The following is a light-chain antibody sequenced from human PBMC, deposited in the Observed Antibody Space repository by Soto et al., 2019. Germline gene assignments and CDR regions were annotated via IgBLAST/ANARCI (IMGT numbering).Light chain of an antibody. CDR1: SRDVAVYSY. CDR3: ASYAVSYTGI. Sequence: QSVLTQPRSVSGSPGQSVTVSCTGTSRDVAVYSYVSWVQQHPGKAPQLLIYDVTKRPSGVPDRFSGSKSGNTAALPISGLQAEDKADYICASYAVSYTGIVGSGTKVTVL. V-gene: IGLV2-11*01. J-gene: IGLJ1*01. CDR2: DVT.